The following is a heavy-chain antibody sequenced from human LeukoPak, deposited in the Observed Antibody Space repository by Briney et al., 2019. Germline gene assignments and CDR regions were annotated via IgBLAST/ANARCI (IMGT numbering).Heavy chain of an antibody. CDR1: GFTVSSNY. Sequence: PGWSLRLSCAASGFTVSSNYMSWVRQAPGKGLEWVSAISGSGGSTYYADSVKGRFTISRDNSKNTLYLQMNSLRAEDTAVYYCATFSFGDYYYYYGMDVWGQGTTVTVSS. CDR2: ISGSGGST. J-gene: IGHJ6*02. CDR3: ATFSFGDYYYYYGMDV. D-gene: IGHD4-17*01. V-gene: IGHV3-23*01.